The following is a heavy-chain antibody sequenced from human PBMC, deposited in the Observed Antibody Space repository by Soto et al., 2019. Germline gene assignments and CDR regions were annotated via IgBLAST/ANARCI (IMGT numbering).Heavy chain of an antibody. D-gene: IGHD3-16*01. V-gene: IGHV4-39*01. Sequence: PSETLSLTCTVSGGSISSSSYYWDWFRQPPGKGLEWIGSIYYSGSTYYNPSLKSRVTISVDTSKNQFSLKLSSVTAADTAVYYCARGGSPSIHYWGQGTLVTVSS. J-gene: IGHJ4*02. CDR2: IYYSGST. CDR1: GGSISSSSYY. CDR3: ARGGSPSIHY.